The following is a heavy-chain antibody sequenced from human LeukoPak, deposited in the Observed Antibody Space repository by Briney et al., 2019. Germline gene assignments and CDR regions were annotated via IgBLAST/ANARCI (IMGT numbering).Heavy chain of an antibody. J-gene: IGHJ6*02. D-gene: IGHD2-15*01. Sequence: ASVKVSCKASGGTFSSYAISWVRQAPGQGLEWMGRIIPIFGIANYAHKFQGRVTITADKSTSTAYMKLSSLRSEDTAVYYCARLSDCSGGSCYSYYYYGMDVWGQGTTVTVSS. CDR3: ARLSDCSGGSCYSYYYYGMDV. V-gene: IGHV1-69*04. CDR2: IIPIFGIA. CDR1: GGTFSSYA.